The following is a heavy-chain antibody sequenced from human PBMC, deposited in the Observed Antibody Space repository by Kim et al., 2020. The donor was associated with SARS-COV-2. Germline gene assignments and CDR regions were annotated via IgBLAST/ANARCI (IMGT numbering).Heavy chain of an antibody. Sequence: GGSLRLSCAASGFTFSSYWMSWVRQAPGKGLEWVANINHDGSAKYYVDSVKGRFTISGDNAKNSLHLQMNSLRAENTAEYYCTRQASVTIFGVVISTYFDDWGQGTLVTVSS. D-gene: IGHD3-3*01. V-gene: IGHV3-7*01. CDR2: INHDGSAK. J-gene: IGHJ4*02. CDR1: GFTFSSYW. CDR3: TRQASVTIFGVVISTYFDD.